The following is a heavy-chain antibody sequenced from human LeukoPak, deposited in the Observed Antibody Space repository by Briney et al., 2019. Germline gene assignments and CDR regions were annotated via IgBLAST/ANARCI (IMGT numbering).Heavy chain of an antibody. CDR2: INWNGGST. V-gene: IGHV3-20*04. CDR3: ARDFAYDYGDYNWFDP. CDR1: GFTFDDYG. J-gene: IGHJ5*02. Sequence: GGSLRLSCAASGFTFDDYGMSWVRQAPGKRLEWVSGINWNGGSTGYADSVKGRFTISRDNAKNSLYLQMNSLRAEDTALYYCARDFAYDYGDYNWFDPWGQGTLVTVSS. D-gene: IGHD4-17*01.